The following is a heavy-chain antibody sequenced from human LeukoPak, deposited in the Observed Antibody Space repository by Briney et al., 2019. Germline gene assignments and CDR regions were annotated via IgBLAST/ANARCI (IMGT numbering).Heavy chain of an antibody. CDR2: ISAYNGNT. Sequence: ASVKVSCKASGYTFTSYGISWVRQAPGQGLEWMGWISAYNGNTNYAQKLQGRVTMTTDTSTSTAYMEVRSLRSDDTAVYYCARDGSPYSSSWYVDYWGQGTLVTVSS. CDR3: ARDGSPYSSSWYVDY. J-gene: IGHJ4*02. CDR1: GYTFTSYG. V-gene: IGHV1-18*01. D-gene: IGHD6-13*01.